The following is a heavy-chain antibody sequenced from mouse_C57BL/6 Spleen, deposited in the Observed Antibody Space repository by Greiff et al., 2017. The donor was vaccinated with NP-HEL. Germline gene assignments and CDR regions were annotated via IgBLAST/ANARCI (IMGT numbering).Heavy chain of an antibody. CDR2: INPNNGGT. V-gene: IGHV1-22*01. J-gene: IGHJ4*01. CDR1: GYTFTDYN. CDR3: ARGGDYDVGYAMDY. Sequence: VQLKQSGPELVKPGASVKMSCKASGYTFTDYNMHWVKQSHGKSLEWIGYINPNNGGTSYNQKFKGKATLTVNKSSSTAYMELRSLTSEDSAVYYCARGGDYDVGYAMDYWGQGTSVTVSS. D-gene: IGHD2-4*01.